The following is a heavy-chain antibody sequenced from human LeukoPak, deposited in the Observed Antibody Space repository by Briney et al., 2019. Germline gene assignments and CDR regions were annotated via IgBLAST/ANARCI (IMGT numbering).Heavy chain of an antibody. CDR3: ARDPYSSGWYSHFDY. V-gene: IGHV4-39*02. CDR1: GGSISSSSYY. D-gene: IGHD6-19*01. Sequence: SETLSLTCTVSGGSISSSSYYWGWIRQPPGKGLEWIGSIYYSGSTYYNPSLKSRATISVDTSKNQFSLKLSSVTAADTAVYYCARDPYSSGWYSHFDYWGQGTLVTVSS. CDR2: IYYSGST. J-gene: IGHJ4*02.